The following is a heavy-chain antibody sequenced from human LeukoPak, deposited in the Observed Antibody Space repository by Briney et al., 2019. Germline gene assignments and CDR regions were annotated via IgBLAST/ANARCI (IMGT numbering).Heavy chain of an antibody. V-gene: IGHV3-7*03. CDR2: IKHDGSEK. CDR1: GFTFSSYW. D-gene: IGHD2-15*01. CDR3: AKARGSRYCSGGSCYGYFDY. Sequence: GGSLRLSCAASGFTFSSYWMSWVRQAPGKGLEWVAHIKHDGSEKYYVDSVKGRFTISRDNAKNSLYLQMNSLRAEDTALYYCAKARGSRYCSGGSCYGYFDYWGRGTLVTVSS. J-gene: IGHJ4*02.